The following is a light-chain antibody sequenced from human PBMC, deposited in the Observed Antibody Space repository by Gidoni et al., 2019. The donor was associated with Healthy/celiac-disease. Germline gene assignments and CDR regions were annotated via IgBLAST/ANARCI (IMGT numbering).Light chain of an antibody. CDR1: QSISSY. CDR2: AAS. J-gene: IGKJ1*01. V-gene: IGKV1-39*01. CDR3: QQSYSGT. Sequence: DIQMTQSPSSLSASVGDRVTITCRASQSISSYLNWYQQKPGKAPKLLIYAASSLQSGVPSRFSGSGSRTDFTLTISSLQPEDFATYYCQQSYSGTFGQGTKVEIK.